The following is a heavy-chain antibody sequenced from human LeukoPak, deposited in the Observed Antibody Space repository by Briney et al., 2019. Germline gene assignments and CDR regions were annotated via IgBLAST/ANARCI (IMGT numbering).Heavy chain of an antibody. Sequence: PSETLSLTCAVSGGSFSGYCWTWIRQPPGKGLEWIGEINHSGGANYNPSLKSRVTISLDTSKNQFSLKLSSVTAADTALYYCARGQGTVTTHWGQGTLVTVSS. V-gene: IGHV4-34*01. D-gene: IGHD4-17*01. CDR2: INHSGGA. CDR3: ARGQGTVTTH. J-gene: IGHJ4*02. CDR1: GGSFSGYC.